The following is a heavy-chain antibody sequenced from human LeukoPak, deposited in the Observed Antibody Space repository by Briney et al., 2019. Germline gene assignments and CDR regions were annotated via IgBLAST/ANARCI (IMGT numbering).Heavy chain of an antibody. J-gene: IGHJ1*01. CDR1: GFTFTSYY. CDR3: ARDRGAAPYDQH. CDR2: INPSGGST. V-gene: IGHV1-46*01. D-gene: IGHD3-10*01. Sequence: GGSLRLSCAASGFTFTSYYMHWVRQAPGQGLEWMGIINPSGGSTSYAQKFQGRVTMTRDMSTSTVYMELSSLRSEDTAVYYCARDRGAAPYDQHWGQGTLVTVSS.